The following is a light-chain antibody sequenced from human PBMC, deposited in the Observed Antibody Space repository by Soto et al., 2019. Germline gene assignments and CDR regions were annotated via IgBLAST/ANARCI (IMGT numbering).Light chain of an antibody. V-gene: IGLV2-14*01. CDR3: AAWDDSLNARYV. CDR2: EVS. Sequence: QSVLTQPASVSGSPGQSVTTSCTGTSSDVGAYKYVSWYQQHPGKAPKLMIYEVSNRPSGVSNRFSGSKSGNTASLTISGLQADDEADYYCAAWDDSLNARYVFGTGTKVTVL. CDR1: SSDVGAYKY. J-gene: IGLJ1*01.